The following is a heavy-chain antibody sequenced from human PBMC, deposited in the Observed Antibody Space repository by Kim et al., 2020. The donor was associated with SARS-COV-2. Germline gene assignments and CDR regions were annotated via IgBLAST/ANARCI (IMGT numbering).Heavy chain of an antibody. V-gene: IGHV3-15*01. CDR2: TT. Sequence: TTDYAAPVKGRFTISRDDSKNTLYLQMNSLKTEDTAVYYCTGRYSYDLDYWGQGTLVTVSS. CDR3: TGRYSYDLDY. D-gene: IGHD5-18*01. J-gene: IGHJ4*02.